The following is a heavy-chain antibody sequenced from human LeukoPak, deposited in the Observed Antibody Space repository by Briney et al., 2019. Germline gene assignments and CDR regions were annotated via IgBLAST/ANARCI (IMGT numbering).Heavy chain of an antibody. CDR3: AREVYGGNGLPYYYYMDV. D-gene: IGHD4-23*01. Sequence: PSETLSLTCAVSGGSISSSNWWSWVRQPPGKGLEWIGEVYHSGSTNYNPSLKSRVTISVDTSKNQFSLKLSSVTAADTAVYYCAREVYGGNGLPYYYYMDVWGKGTTVTVSS. CDR2: VYHSGST. CDR1: GGSISSSNW. V-gene: IGHV4-4*02. J-gene: IGHJ6*03.